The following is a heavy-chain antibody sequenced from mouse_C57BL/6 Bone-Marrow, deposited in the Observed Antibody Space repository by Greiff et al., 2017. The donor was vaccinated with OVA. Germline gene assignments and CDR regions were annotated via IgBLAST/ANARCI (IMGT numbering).Heavy chain of an antibody. Sequence: EVKVEESGGGLVQPGGSMKLSCVASGFTFSNYWMNWVRQSPEKGLEWVAQIRLKSDNYATHYAESVKGRFTISRDDSKSSVYLQMNNLRAEDTGIYYCTAGLLGDYFDYWGQGTTLTVSS. CDR3: TAGLLGDYFDY. D-gene: IGHD2-3*01. V-gene: IGHV6-3*01. CDR1: GFTFSNYW. CDR2: IRLKSDNYAT. J-gene: IGHJ2*01.